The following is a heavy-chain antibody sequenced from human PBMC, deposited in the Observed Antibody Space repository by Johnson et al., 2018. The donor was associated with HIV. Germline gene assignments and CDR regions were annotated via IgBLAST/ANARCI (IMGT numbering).Heavy chain of an antibody. D-gene: IGHD3-3*01. CDR1: GFTFSNAW. Sequence: VQLVESGGGVVQPGRSLRLPCAASGFTFSNAWMSWVRQAPGKGLEWVGRIKSKTDGGTTDYAAPVKGRFTISRDDSKNTLYLQMSSLKADDTAVYYCTTDPEGGSYEFWSGYRAFDIWGQGTMVTVSS. CDR2: IKSKTDGGTT. CDR3: TTDPEGGSYEFWSGYRAFDI. V-gene: IGHV3-15*01. J-gene: IGHJ3*02.